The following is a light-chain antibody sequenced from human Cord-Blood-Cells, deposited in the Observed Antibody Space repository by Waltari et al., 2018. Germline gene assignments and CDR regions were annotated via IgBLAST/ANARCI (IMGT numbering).Light chain of an antibody. CDR2: DVS. Sequence: QSALTQPASLSGSPGPSITLPCTGPSSDVGCYNYVSWYQQHPGKAPKPMIYDVSNRPSGVSNRFSGSKSCNTASLTISGLQAEYEADYYCSSYTSSSTVVFGGGTKLTVL. J-gene: IGLJ2*01. V-gene: IGLV2-14*01. CDR1: SSDVGCYNY. CDR3: SSYTSSSTVV.